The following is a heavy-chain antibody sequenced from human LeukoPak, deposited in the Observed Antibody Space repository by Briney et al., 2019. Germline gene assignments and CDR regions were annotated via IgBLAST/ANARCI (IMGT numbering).Heavy chain of an antibody. J-gene: IGHJ4*02. CDR2: TRDKARGYTT. D-gene: IGHD1-7*01. Sequence: GGSLRLSCAASGVTLSDHHMDWVRQAPGEGLEWVGRTRDKARGYTTEYAASAKGRFTISRDDSKTLVYLQMNSLRTEDTAVYYCARDSFTDTGTNDYWGQGTLVTVSS. CDR1: GVTLSDHH. V-gene: IGHV3-72*01. CDR3: ARDSFTDTGTNDY.